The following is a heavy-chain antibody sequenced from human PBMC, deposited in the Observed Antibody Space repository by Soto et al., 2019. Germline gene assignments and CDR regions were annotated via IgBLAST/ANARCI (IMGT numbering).Heavy chain of an antibody. J-gene: IGHJ4*02. CDR3: ARGYGSGTAFVY. V-gene: IGHV1-69*02. CDR2: IIPILGIA. Sequence: QVQLVQSGAEVKKPGSSVNVSCKASGGTFSSSTISWLRQAPGQGLECSGRIIPILGIANYAQKYQGRVMITADKSASTAYFLWSSRRSEDAAVYYCARGYGSGTAFVYWGQGTMVTVSS. CDR1: GGTFSSST. D-gene: IGHD3-10*01.